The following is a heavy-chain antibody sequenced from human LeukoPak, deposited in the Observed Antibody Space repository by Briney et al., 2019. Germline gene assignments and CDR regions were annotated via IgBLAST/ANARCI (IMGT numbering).Heavy chain of an antibody. CDR3: ATAYFGPAGFDP. J-gene: IGHJ5*02. CDR2: INPRGTAT. CDR1: GYSFTSHY. D-gene: IGHD2-15*01. Sequence: ASVKVSCKASGYSFTSHYMHWVRQAPGQGLEWMGVINPRGTATIYAQKFQGRVTMTEDTSTDTAYMELSSLRSEDTAVYYCATAYFGPAGFDPWGQGTLVTVSS. V-gene: IGHV1-46*01.